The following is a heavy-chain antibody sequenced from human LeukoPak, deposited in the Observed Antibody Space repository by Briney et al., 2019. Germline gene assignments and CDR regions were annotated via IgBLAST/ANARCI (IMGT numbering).Heavy chain of an antibody. CDR3: ARDVDQLIWFDP. J-gene: IGHJ5*02. D-gene: IGHD2-8*01. CDR2: IYSGGTT. V-gene: IGHV3-53*01. Sequence: PGGSLRLSCAASGFSVSSSHMSWVRQAPGRGLGWVSVIYSGGTTYYPASVKGRFTISRDNPKNTLYLQMNTLRAEDTAVYYCARDVDQLIWFDPWGQGTLVTVSS. CDR1: GFSVSSSH.